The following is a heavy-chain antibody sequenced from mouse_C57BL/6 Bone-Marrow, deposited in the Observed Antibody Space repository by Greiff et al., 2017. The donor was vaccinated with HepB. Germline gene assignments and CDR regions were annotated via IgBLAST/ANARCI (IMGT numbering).Heavy chain of an antibody. CDR3: ARHGNWYFDV. V-gene: IGHV1-72*01. Sequence: QVQLKQPGAELVKPGASVKLSCKASGYTFTSYWMHWVKQRPGRGLEWIGRIDPNSGGTKYNEKFKSKATLTVDKPSSTAYMQRSSLTSEDSAVYYCARHGNWYFDVWGTGTTVTVSS. CDR1: GYTFTSYW. J-gene: IGHJ1*03. D-gene: IGHD2-1*01. CDR2: IDPNSGGT.